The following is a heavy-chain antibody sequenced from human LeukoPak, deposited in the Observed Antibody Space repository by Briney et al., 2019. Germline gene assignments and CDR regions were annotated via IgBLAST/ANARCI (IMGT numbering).Heavy chain of an antibody. Sequence: GGSLRLSCAASGFTVSSNYMSWVRQAPGKGLEWVSVIYSGGSTYYADSGKGRFTISRENSKNPLYLQMNSLRADDTAVYYCATSIVGLTYDEHFQHWGQGTLVTVSS. J-gene: IGHJ1*01. CDR3: ATSIVGLTYDEHFQH. V-gene: IGHV3-53*01. CDR1: GFTVSSNY. D-gene: IGHD1-26*01. CDR2: IYSGGST.